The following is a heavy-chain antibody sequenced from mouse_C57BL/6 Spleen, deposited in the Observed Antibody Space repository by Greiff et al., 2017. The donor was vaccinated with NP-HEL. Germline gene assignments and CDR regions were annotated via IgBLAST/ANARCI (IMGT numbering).Heavy chain of an antibody. CDR3: ARIGLGLYAMDY. Sequence: EVKLEESGGGLVKPGGSLKLSCAASGFTFSDYGMHWVRQAPEKGLEWVAYISSGSSNIYYADTVKGRFTIARDNAKNTLFLQMTSLRSEDTAMYYCARIGLGLYAMDYWGQGTSVTVSS. D-gene: IGHD4-1*01. CDR1: GFTFSDYG. J-gene: IGHJ4*01. V-gene: IGHV5-17*01. CDR2: ISSGSSNI.